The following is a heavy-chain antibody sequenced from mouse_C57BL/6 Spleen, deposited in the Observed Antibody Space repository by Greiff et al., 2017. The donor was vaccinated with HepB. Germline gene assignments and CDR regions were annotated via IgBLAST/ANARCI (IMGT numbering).Heavy chain of an antibody. CDR1: GFNIKDDY. J-gene: IGHJ2*01. V-gene: IGHV14-4*01. D-gene: IGHD1-1*01. Sequence: EVQLQQSGAELVRPGASVKLSCTASGFNIKDDYMHWVKQRPEQGLEWIGWIDPENGDTEYASKFQGKATITADTSSNTDYLQLSSLTSEDTAVYYCTTGTTVVADYWGKGTTLTVSS. CDR3: TTGTTVVADY. CDR2: IDPENGDT.